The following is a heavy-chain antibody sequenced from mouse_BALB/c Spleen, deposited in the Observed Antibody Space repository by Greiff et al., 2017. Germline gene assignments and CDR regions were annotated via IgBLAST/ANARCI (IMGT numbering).Heavy chain of an antibody. CDR3: ARNIYSYGSSYGYVDV. Sequence: VQLVESGPGLVQPSQCLSITCTASGFSLTSYGVHWVRQSPGKGLEWLGVIWRGGSTDYNAAYISRLSISKDNSKSQVFYNMNSLQANDTAIYYGARNIYSYGSSYGYVDVWGAGTTVTVSS. D-gene: IGHD1-1*01. V-gene: IGHV2-2*02. CDR2: IWRGGST. CDR1: GFSLTSYG. J-gene: IGHJ1*01.